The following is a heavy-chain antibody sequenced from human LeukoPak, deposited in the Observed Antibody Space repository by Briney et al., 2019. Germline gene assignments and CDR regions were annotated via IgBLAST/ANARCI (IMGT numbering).Heavy chain of an antibody. D-gene: IGHD6-6*01. Sequence: SETLSLTCTVSGGSISSYYWSRIRQPPGKGLEWIGYISHSGSTNYNSSLKSRVTISVDTSKNQFSLKLSSVTAADTAVYYCARVDPDSSSTLEVFDYWGQGTLVTVSS. J-gene: IGHJ4*02. V-gene: IGHV4-59*01. CDR2: ISHSGST. CDR3: ARVDPDSSSTLEVFDY. CDR1: GGSISSYY.